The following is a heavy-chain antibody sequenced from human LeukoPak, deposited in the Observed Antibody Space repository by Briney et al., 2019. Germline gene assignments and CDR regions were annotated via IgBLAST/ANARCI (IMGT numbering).Heavy chain of an antibody. CDR2: ISGSGGST. J-gene: IGHJ4*02. CDR1: GFTFSSYG. V-gene: IGHV3-23*01. Sequence: PGGSLRLSCAASGFTFSSYGMSWVRQAPGKGLEWVSAISGSGGSTYYADSVKGRFIISSDNSKNTLYLQMNSLRAEDTAIYYCARVAAWELETFYFDYWGQGTLVTVSS. CDR3: ARVAAWELETFYFDY. D-gene: IGHD1-26*01.